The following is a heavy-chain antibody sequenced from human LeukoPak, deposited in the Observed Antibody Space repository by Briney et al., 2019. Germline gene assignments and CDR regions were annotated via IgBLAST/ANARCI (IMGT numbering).Heavy chain of an antibody. CDR3: ARHRFNSVWSTFDI. CDR1: GYTFTSYG. D-gene: IGHD6-19*01. V-gene: IGHV1-18*01. Sequence: ASVKVSCKASGYTFTSYGISWVRQAPGQGLEWMGWISAYNGNTNYAQKLQGRVTMTTDTSTSTAYMELRSLRSDDTAVYYCARHRFNSVWSTFDIWGQGTMVTVSS. CDR2: ISAYNGNT. J-gene: IGHJ3*02.